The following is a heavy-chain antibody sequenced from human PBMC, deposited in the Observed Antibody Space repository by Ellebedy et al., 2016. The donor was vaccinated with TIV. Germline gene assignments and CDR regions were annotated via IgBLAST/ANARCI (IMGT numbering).Heavy chain of an antibody. CDR1: GGSFSGFY. J-gene: IGHJ4*02. Sequence: SETLSLTCAVYGGSFSGFYWSWVRQPPGKGLEWIGEGHHSGSANYNPSLKSRVTISVDTSKNQFSLKLSSVTAAETAVYYCARGLVAAKFWGQGTLVTVSS. CDR2: GHHSGSA. D-gene: IGHD6-25*01. CDR3: ARGLVAAKF. V-gene: IGHV4-34*01.